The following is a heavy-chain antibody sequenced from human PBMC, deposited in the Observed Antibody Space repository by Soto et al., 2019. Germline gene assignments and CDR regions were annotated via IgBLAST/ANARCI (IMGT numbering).Heavy chain of an antibody. CDR3: TTPYDSSGYYPVDY. D-gene: IGHD3-22*01. CDR1: GFTFSNAW. CDR2: IKSKTDGGTT. J-gene: IGHJ4*02. Sequence: GGSLRLSCAASGFTFSNAWMNWVRQAPGKGLERVGRIKSKTDGGTTDYAAPVKGRFTISRDDSKNTLYLQMNSLKTEDTAVYYCTTPYDSSGYYPVDYWGQGTLVTVSS. V-gene: IGHV3-15*07.